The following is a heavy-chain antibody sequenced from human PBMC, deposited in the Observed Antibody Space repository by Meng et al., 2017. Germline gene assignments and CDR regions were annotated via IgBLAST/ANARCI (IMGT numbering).Heavy chain of an antibody. CDR3: ARSRSSRYFMGYYYYGMDV. D-gene: IGHD6-13*01. CDR2: INAGNGNT. CDR1: GYTFTSYA. Sequence: ASVKVSCKASGYTFTSYAMHWVRQAPGQRLEWMGWINAGNGNTKYSQKFQGRVTITRDTSASTAYMELSSLRSEDTAVYYCARSRSSRYFMGYYYYGMDVWGQGTTVTVSS. J-gene: IGHJ6*02. V-gene: IGHV1-3*01.